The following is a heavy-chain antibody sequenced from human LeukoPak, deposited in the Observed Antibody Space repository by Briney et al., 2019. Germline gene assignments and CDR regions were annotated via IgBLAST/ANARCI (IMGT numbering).Heavy chain of an antibody. CDR3: AGQSGGWYSLDH. J-gene: IGHJ4*02. V-gene: IGHV3-21*01. CDR1: GFMFISYT. D-gene: IGHD6-19*01. CDR2: ISSSGLYI. Sequence: PGGSLRLSCTVSGFMFISYTMKWVRQAPGKGLEWVSSISSSGLYIYYAESMKGRFTISRDNARNSLYLQMNSLRAEDTAVYYCAGQSGGWYSLDHWGQGTLVTVSS.